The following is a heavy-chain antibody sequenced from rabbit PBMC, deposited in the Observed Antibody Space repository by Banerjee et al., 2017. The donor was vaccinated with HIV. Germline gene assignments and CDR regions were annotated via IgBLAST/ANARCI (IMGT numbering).Heavy chain of an antibody. CDR3: ARDYVDTTGYDGAFDL. Sequence: QEQLEESGGDLVKPEGSLTLTCTASGFSFSSSYYMCWVRQAPGKGLECIGCIKTISDSTYYASWAKGRFTISKTSTTVTLQMTSLTAADTATYFCARDYVDTTGYDGAFDLWGQGTLVTVS. J-gene: IGHJ4*01. V-gene: IGHV1S45*01. CDR1: GFSFSSSYY. D-gene: IGHD4-2*01. CDR2: IKTISDST.